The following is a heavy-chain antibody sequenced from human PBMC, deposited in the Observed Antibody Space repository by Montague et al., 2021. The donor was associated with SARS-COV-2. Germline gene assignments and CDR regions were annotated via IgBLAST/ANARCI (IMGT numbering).Heavy chain of an antibody. CDR1: GGSISSSNW. V-gene: IGHV4-4*02. CDR3: ASRGAGWFGSNPESFDY. CDR2: IYHSGRT. D-gene: IGHD3-10*01. J-gene: IGHJ4*01. Sequence: SETLSLTCAVSGGSISSSNWWSWVRQPPGKGVEWIGEIYHSGRTNYNPSLKSRATISVDKSKNQFSLKLSPVTAADTAVYYCASRGAGWFGSNPESFDYWGQGTLVTVSS.